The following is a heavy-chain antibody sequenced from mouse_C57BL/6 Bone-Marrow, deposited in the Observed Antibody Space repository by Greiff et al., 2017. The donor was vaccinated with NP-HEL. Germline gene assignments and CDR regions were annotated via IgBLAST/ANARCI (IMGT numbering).Heavy chain of an antibody. V-gene: IGHV1-55*01. J-gene: IGHJ2*01. CDR2: IYPGSGST. Sequence: QVQLQQSGAELVKPGASVKMSCKASGYTFTSYWITWVKQRPGQGLEWIGDIYPGSGSTNYNEKFKSKATLTVDTSSSTAYMQLSSLTSEDSAVYYCARIPLYGNIYYFDYWGQGTTLTVSS. CDR1: GYTFTSYW. CDR3: ARIPLYGNIYYFDY. D-gene: IGHD2-1*01.